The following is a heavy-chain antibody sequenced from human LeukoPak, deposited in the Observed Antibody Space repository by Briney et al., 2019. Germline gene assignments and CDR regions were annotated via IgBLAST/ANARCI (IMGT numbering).Heavy chain of an antibody. CDR3: AKDPPRIAAAGINWFDP. CDR2: ISGSGGST. Sequence: GGSLRLSCAASGFTFSSYTMSWVRQAPGKGLEWVSAISGSGGSTYYADSVKGRFTISRDNSKNTLYLQMNSLRAEDTAVYYCAKDPPRIAAAGINWFDPWGQGALVTVSS. J-gene: IGHJ5*02. D-gene: IGHD6-13*01. CDR1: GFTFSSYT. V-gene: IGHV3-23*01.